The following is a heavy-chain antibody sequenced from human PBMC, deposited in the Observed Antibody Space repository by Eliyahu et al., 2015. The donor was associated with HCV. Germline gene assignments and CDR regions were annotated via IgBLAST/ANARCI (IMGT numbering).Heavy chain of an antibody. D-gene: IGHD3-10*01. CDR2: ISYDGSNK. CDR3: ARDFNYNRYFDL. V-gene: IGHV3-30-3*01. CDR1: GFXFSXYA. Sequence: QVQLVESGGGVVQPGRSLXLSCAASGFXFSXYAMHWVRQAPGKGLEWVAVISYDGSNKYYADSVKGRFTISRDNSKNTLYLQMNSLRAEDTAVYYCARDFNYNRYFDLWGRGTLVTVSS. J-gene: IGHJ2*01.